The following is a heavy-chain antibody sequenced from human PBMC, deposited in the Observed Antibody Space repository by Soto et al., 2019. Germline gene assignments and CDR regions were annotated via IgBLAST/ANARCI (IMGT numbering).Heavy chain of an antibody. CDR1: GYTFTGYY. D-gene: IGHD2-8*01. V-gene: IGHV1-2*02. J-gene: IGHJ4*02. CDR2: INPNSGGT. Sequence: ASVKVSCKASGYTFTGYYMHWVRQAPGQGLEWMGWINPNSGGTNYAQKFQGRVTMTRDTSISTAYMELSRLRSDDTAVYYCARGQQGYCTNGVCYPFDYWGQGTMVTVYS. CDR3: ARGQQGYCTNGVCYPFDY.